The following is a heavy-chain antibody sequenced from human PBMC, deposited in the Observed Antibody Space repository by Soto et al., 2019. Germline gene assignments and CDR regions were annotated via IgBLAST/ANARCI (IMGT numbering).Heavy chain of an antibody. J-gene: IGHJ6*03. D-gene: IGHD2-2*01. CDR3: SRDLRQLLSHNYYYYSLDV. CDR2: IGSSGLSV. CDR1: EFTFSDYQ. V-gene: IGHV3-11*01. Sequence: QVHLVESGGGLVKPGGSLRLSGAASEFTFSDYQMSWIRQAPGKALEWVSYIGSSGLSVYYEDSVKGRFTISRDNANNSLYLQMNSLRAEDSAVYYCSRDLRQLLSHNYYYYSLDVWGKGTTVSVSS.